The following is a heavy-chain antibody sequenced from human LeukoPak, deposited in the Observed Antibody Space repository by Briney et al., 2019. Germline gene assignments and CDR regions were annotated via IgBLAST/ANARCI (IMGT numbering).Heavy chain of an antibody. D-gene: IGHD2-8*01. J-gene: IGHJ3*02. CDR3: ARDKRGSRYCTNGVCYQGAFDI. V-gene: IGHV4-59*01. CDR2: IYYSGST. CDR1: GGSISSYY. Sequence: SETLSLTCTVSGGSISSYYWSWIRQPPGKGLEWIGYIYYSGSTNYNPSLKSRVTISVDTSKNQFSLKLSSVTAADTAVYYCARDKRGSRYCTNGVCYQGAFDIWGQGTMVTVSS.